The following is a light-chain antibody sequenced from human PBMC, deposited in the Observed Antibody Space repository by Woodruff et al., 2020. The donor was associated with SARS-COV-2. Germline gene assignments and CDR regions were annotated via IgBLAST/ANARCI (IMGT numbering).Light chain of an antibody. CDR2: DVT. Sequence: APKLIIFDVTNRPSGVSDRFSGSKSGNTASLTISRLQAEDEAEYYCSSYIGGSSRYVFATGTKVFVL. J-gene: IGLJ1*01. CDR3: SSYIGGSSRYV. V-gene: IGLV2-14*01.